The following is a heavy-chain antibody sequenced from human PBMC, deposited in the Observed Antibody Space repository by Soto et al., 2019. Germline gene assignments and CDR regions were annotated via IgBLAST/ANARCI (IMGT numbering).Heavy chain of an antibody. D-gene: IGHD3-3*01. V-gene: IGHV1-18*01. CDR2: ISAYNGNT. CDR3: ARDSIHYAFWSGPDV. J-gene: IGHJ6*02. CDR1: GYTLTSYG. Sequence: ASVKVSCKACGYTLTSYGISWVRQAPVQGLEWMGWISAYNGNTNYAQKLQGRVTMTTDTSTSTAYMELRSLRSDDTAVYYCARDSIHYAFWSGPDVRRQGTTVTVSS.